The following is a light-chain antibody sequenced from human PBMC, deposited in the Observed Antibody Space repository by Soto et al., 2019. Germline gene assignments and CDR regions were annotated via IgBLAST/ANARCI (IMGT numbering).Light chain of an antibody. Sequence: DIVMTQSPDSLAVSLGERATINCKSSQSVLSSSNNERYLAWYQHKPGQPPKLLIYWSSTRESGVPDRFSGSGSGTDFTLPSSSLQAEDVAVYYCQQYYSTPPTFGQGTKVEIK. CDR1: QSVLSSSNNERY. CDR2: WSS. J-gene: IGKJ1*01. CDR3: QQYYSTPPT. V-gene: IGKV4-1*01.